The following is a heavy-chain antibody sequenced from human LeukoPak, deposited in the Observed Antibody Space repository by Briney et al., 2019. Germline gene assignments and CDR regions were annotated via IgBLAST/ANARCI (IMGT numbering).Heavy chain of an antibody. D-gene: IGHD4-17*01. CDR2: IYYSGST. V-gene: IGHV4-39*07. J-gene: IGHJ4*02. CDR3: ARDYVTTVKSFDY. CDR1: GGSISSSSYY. Sequence: PSETLSLTCTVSGGSISSSSYYWGWIRQPPGKGLEWIGSIYYSGSTYYNPSLKSRVTISVDTSKNQFSLKLSSVTAADTAVYYCARDYVTTVKSFDYWGQGTLVTVSS.